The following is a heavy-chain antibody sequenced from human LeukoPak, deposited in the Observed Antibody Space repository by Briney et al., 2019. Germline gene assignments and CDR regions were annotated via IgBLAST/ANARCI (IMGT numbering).Heavy chain of an antibody. J-gene: IGHJ4*02. V-gene: IGHV3-23*01. CDR1: GFTFSTYA. Sequence: GGSLRLSCAASGFTFSTYAMSWVRQAPGKGLEWVSAIGGSGGSTYYADSVKGRFTISRDNSKNTLYLQMNSLRAEDTAVYYCAKDSSGSYYGFDYWGQGTLVTVSS. CDR2: IGGSGGST. CDR3: AKDSSGSYYGFDY. D-gene: IGHD1-26*01.